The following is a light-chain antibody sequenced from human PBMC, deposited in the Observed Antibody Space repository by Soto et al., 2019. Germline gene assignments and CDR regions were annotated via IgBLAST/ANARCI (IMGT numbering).Light chain of an antibody. V-gene: IGKV1-39*01. CDR3: QQGYNTPHT. CDR2: AAS. CDR1: QSITTY. Sequence: DIQMTQSPSSLSASVGDRVTITCRASQSITTYLNWYQQKPGKAPKLLIYAASSLQSGVPSRFSGCGSGTDFTLTIGSLQPEDFATYYCQQGYNTPHTFGQGTNLEIK. J-gene: IGKJ2*01.